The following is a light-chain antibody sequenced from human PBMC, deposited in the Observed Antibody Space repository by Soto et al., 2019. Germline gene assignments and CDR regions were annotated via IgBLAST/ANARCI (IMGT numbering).Light chain of an antibody. CDR1: QSVGSY. V-gene: IGKV3-11*01. J-gene: IGKJ1*01. CDR2: DAS. CDR3: QQRSGWT. Sequence: IVLIQSPPTLCLSPGERATLSCRASQSVGSYLAWYQHKPGQAPRLLIYDASNRATGIPARFSGSGSGTDFTLTISSLEPEDFAVYYCQQRSGWTFGQGTKVDI.